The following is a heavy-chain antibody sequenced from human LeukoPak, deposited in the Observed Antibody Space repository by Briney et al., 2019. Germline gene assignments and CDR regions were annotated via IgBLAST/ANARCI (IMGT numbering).Heavy chain of an antibody. J-gene: IGHJ4*02. CDR3: ARAQVPEVWGSYRSQDY. D-gene: IGHD3-16*02. CDR2: ISKDGSKK. V-gene: IGHV3-30-3*01. CDR1: GFTFSTYA. Sequence: PGGSLRLSCAASGFTFSTYAMHWVRQAPGKGLEWVAVISKDGSKKYFADSVMGRFTISRDNAKNTLYLQMNSLRAEDTAVYYCARAQVPEVWGSYRSQDYWGQGTLVTVSS.